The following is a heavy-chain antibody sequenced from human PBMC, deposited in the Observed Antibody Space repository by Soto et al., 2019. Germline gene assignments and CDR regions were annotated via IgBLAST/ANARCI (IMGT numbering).Heavy chain of an antibody. J-gene: IGHJ4*02. CDR2: IYYSGST. V-gene: IGHV4-59*01. CDR1: GGSIYSYY. Sequence: PSETLSLTCTVSGGSIYSYYWSWIRQPPGKGLEWIGSIYYSGSTNYNPSLKSRVTISIDTSKNQFSLRLSSVTAADMAVYYCARALVFSWSGIYYFDYWGQGALVTVSS. D-gene: IGHD3-3*01. CDR3: ARALVFSWSGIYYFDY.